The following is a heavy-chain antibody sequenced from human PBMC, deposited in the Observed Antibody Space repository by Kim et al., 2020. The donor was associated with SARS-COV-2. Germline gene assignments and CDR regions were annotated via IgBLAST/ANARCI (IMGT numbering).Heavy chain of an antibody. Sequence: GGSLRLSCAASGFTFNTYTMNWVRQAPGEGLEWVSSISSSSSYTYYAESVRGRFTISRDNAKNFLSLQMDSLRVEDTGLYYCIAMTSTTWFGVWGQGTLV. J-gene: IGHJ4*02. CDR1: GFTFNTYT. D-gene: IGHD3-10*01. V-gene: IGHV3-21*06. CDR3: IAMTSTTWFGV. CDR2: ISSSSSYT.